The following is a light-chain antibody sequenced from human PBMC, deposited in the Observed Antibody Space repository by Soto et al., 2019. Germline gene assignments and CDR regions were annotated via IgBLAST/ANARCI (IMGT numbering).Light chain of an antibody. CDR1: QSVTRN. J-gene: IGKJ4*01. CDR2: AAS. CDR3: QQYHHWPVT. V-gene: IGKV3-15*01. Sequence: EIVMTQSPATLSVSPGERVTLSCRASQSVTRNLAWYQHTPGQSPRLLISAASSGATGLPSRFSGSGSGTDFTLTISSLQSEDAAVSYCQQYHHWPVTFGGGTKVEIK.